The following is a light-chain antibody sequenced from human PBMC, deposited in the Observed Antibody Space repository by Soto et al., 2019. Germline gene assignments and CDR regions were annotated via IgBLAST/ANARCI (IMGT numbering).Light chain of an antibody. CDR2: GNS. CDR3: QSYDSSLSGLV. V-gene: IGLV1-40*01. J-gene: IGLJ1*01. Sequence: APGQRVTISCTGSSSNIGAGYDVHWYQQLPGTAPKLLIYGNSNRPSGVPDRFSGSKSGTSASLAITGLQAEDEADYYCQSYDSSLSGLVFGTGTKVTVL. CDR1: SSNIGAGYD.